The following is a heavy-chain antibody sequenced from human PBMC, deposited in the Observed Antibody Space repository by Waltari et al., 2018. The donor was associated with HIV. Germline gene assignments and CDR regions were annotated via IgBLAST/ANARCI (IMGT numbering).Heavy chain of an antibody. CDR1: SGSVNAGSYY. Sequence: QVQLQESGPGLVEPSQTLSLTCTVSSGSVNAGSYYWSWIRQPAGKGLECVGHIHTTGNTDYKASLKIRFTISVDMSKNQFSLKMTSVTAADTAVYYCAAGWRAFDYWGQGTLVTVSS. J-gene: IGHJ4*02. V-gene: IGHV4-61*02. CDR2: IHTTGNT. D-gene: IGHD6-19*01. CDR3: AAGWRAFDY.